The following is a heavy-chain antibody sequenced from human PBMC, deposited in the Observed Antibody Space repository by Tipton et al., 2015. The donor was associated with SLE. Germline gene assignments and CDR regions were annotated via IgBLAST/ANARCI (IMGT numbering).Heavy chain of an antibody. CDR2: IYYSGST. CDR3: ARYCSGGSCSGDY. CDR1: GCSISSGGYY. D-gene: IGHD2-15*01. V-gene: IGHV4-31*03. Sequence: TLSLTCTVSGCSISSGGYYWSWIRQHPGKGLEWIGYIYYSGSTYYNPSLKSRVTISVDTSKNQFSLKLSSVTAADTAVYYCARYCSGGSCSGDYWGQGTLVTVSS. J-gene: IGHJ4*02.